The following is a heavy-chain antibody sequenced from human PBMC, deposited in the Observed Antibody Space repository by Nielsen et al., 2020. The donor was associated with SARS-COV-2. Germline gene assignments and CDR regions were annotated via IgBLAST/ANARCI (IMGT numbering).Heavy chain of an antibody. Sequence: ASVKVSCKASGYTFTDYYIHWVRQAPGQGLEWMGIMDPSSGSTRYAQKLQGRVTMTTDTSTSTAYMELRSLRSDDTAVYYCARGRDYGEYFQHWGQGTLVTVSS. CDR3: ARGRDYGEYFQH. J-gene: IGHJ1*01. CDR2: MDPSSGST. CDR1: GYTFTDYY. D-gene: IGHD4-17*01. V-gene: IGHV1-46*04.